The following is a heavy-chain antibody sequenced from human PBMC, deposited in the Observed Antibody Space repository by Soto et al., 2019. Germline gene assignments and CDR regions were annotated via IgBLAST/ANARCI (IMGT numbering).Heavy chain of an antibody. CDR3: AALLPTVVTPFQH. D-gene: IGHD4-17*01. J-gene: IGHJ1*01. Sequence: EVQLVESGGGLVKPGGSLRLSCAASGLTVSNNYISWVRQSPGKGLEWVSLIYSGGSTKYADSVKGRFTISRDNSKNTRYLQMNSLRAEDTAVYYCAALLPTVVTPFQHWGQGTLVTVSS. V-gene: IGHV3-66*01. CDR1: GLTVSNNY. CDR2: IYSGGST.